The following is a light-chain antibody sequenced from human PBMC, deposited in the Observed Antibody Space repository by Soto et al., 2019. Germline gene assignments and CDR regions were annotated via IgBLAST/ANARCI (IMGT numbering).Light chain of an antibody. CDR2: DVS. V-gene: IGLV2-11*01. CDR1: SSDVGGYNY. CDR3: CSYAGSYTLV. Sequence: QSARTQPRSVSGSPGQSVTISCTGTSSDVGGYNYVSWYQQHPGKAPKLMIYDVSKRPSGVPDRFSGSKSGNTASLTISGLQAEDEADYYCCSYAGSYTLVFGGGTQLTVL. J-gene: IGLJ2*01.